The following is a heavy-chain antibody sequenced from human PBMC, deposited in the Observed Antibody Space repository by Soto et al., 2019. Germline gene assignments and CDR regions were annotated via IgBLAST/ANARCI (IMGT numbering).Heavy chain of an antibody. Sequence: QVHLLESGPGLVKPSQTLSLTCSVSGDSISTVDYFWAWIRQPPGQALEYIGYIYKSTTTYYNPSFESRVALSPDPSKSQFSLNVTSVTAADTAVYFCARGRYCLTGRCFPNWFDSWGQGTLVTVSS. V-gene: IGHV4-30-4*01. CDR3: ARGRYCLTGRCFPNWFDS. CDR1: GDSISTVDYF. D-gene: IGHD2-15*01. CDR2: IYKSTTT. J-gene: IGHJ5*01.